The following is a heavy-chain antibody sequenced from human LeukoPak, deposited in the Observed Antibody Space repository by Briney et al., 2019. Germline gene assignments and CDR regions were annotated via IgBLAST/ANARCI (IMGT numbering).Heavy chain of an antibody. CDR1: GGTFSSYA. CDR3: AREADCGGDCHPIDY. D-gene: IGHD2-21*02. Sequence: GASVKVSCKASGGTFSSYAISWVRQAPGQGLEWMGRIIPILGIANYAQKFQGRVTITADKSTSTAYMELSSLRSEDTAVYYCAREADCGGDCHPIDYWGQGTLVTVSS. V-gene: IGHV1-69*04. J-gene: IGHJ4*02. CDR2: IIPILGIA.